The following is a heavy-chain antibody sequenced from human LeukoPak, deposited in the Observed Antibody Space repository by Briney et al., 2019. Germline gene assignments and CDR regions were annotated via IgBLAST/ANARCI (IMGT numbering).Heavy chain of an antibody. Sequence: PSETLSLTCTVSGGSISSSSYYWGWIRQPPGKGLEWIGEINHSGSTNYTPSLKSRVTISVDTSKNQFSLKLSSVTAADTAVYYCAPTKRYSSGPRFVDYWGQGTLVTVSS. V-gene: IGHV4-39*07. CDR3: APTKRYSSGPRFVDY. CDR2: INHSGST. D-gene: IGHD6-19*01. J-gene: IGHJ4*02. CDR1: GGSISSSSYY.